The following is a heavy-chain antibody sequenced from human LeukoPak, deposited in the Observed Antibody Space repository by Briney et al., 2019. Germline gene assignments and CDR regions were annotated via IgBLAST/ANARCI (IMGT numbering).Heavy chain of an antibody. V-gene: IGHV3-23*01. CDR3: AKYLTGRAAIDDAFDI. Sequence: PGGSLRLSCAASGFTFSSYAMSWVRQAPGKGLEWVSAISGSGGSTYYADSVKGRFTISRDNSKNTLYLQMNSLRAEDTAVYYCAKYLTGRAAIDDAFDIWGQGTMVTVSS. CDR1: GFTFSSYA. J-gene: IGHJ3*02. D-gene: IGHD3-9*01. CDR2: ISGSGGST.